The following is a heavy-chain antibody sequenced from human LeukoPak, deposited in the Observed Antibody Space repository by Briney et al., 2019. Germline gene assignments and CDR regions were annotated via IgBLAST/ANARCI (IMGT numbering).Heavy chain of an antibody. V-gene: IGHV4-59*01. D-gene: IGHD3/OR15-3a*01. J-gene: IGHJ4*02. CDR1: GGSISSYY. Sequence: SETLSLTCTVSGGSISSYYWSWVRQPPGKGLEWIGYIYYSGSTNYNPSLKSRVTISVDTSKNQFSLKLSSVTAADTAVYYCARGADWYYFDYWGQGTLVTVSS. CDR2: IYYSGST. CDR3: ARGADWYYFDY.